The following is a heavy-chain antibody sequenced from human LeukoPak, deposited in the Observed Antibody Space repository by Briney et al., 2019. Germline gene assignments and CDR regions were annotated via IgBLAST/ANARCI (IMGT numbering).Heavy chain of an antibody. CDR3: ARVAAAAANQGYFQH. V-gene: IGHV3-11*04. CDR1: GFTFTDYY. CDR2: ISSSGSTI. J-gene: IGHJ1*01. D-gene: IGHD6-13*01. Sequence: GGSLRLSCAASGFTFTDYYMSWIRQAPGKGLEWLSYISSSGSTIYYADSVKGRFTISRDNAKNSLYLQMNSLRAEDTAVYYCARVAAAAANQGYFQHWGKGTLVTVSS.